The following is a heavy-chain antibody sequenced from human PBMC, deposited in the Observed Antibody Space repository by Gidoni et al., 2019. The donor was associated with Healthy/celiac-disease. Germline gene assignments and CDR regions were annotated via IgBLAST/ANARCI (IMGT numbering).Heavy chain of an antibody. Sequence: QVQLVESGGGVVQPGRSLRLSCAASGFTFSSYGMHWVRQAPGKGLEWVAVISYDGSNKYYADSVKGRFTISRDNSKNTLYLQMNSLRAEDTAVYYCAKRVPEWELPGNWFDPWGQGTLVTVSS. CDR1: GFTFSSYG. CDR2: ISYDGSNK. J-gene: IGHJ5*02. V-gene: IGHV3-30*18. CDR3: AKRVPEWELPGNWFDP. D-gene: IGHD1-26*01.